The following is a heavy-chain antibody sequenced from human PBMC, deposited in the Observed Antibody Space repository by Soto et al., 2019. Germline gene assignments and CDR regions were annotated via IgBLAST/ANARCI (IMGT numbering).Heavy chain of an antibody. V-gene: IGHV4-38-2*01. CDR1: GYSITSGYS. CDR2: IYHAGSG. CDR3: ARTFDYYGMDV. J-gene: IGHJ6*02. Sequence: SETRSHTGAVSGYSITSGYSWAWIRQAPGKGLEWIGSIYHAGSGYYNPSLNSRVAVSLDTSKNHFSLKLTSVTAADTAVYYCARTFDYYGMDVWGQGTTVTGSS.